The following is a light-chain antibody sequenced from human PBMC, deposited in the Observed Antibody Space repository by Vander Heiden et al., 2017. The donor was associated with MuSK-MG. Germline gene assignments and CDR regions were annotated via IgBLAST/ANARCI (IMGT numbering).Light chain of an antibody. CDR2: YDT. Sequence: SYVLTQTPSVSVAPGKTARITCGGHNVGSEAVNWYQQKPGQAPVLVIYYDTERPSGIPERFSGSKSGNTATLTISRVEAGDEADYYCQVWNNNSDHYVFGTGTKVTVL. CDR1: NVGSEA. J-gene: IGLJ1*01. CDR3: QVWNNNSDHYV. V-gene: IGLV3-21*04.